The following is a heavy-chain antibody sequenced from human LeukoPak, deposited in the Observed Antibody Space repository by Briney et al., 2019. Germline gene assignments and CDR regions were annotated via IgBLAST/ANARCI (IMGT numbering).Heavy chain of an antibody. Sequence: SETLSLTCTVSGGSISNKYWSWIRQPPGKGLEWVGYIYYSRNTNYNPSLKSRVTILVDTSKNQFSLKLSSVTAADTAVYYCARPGTYYYDSSGYSYFDYWGQGTLVTVSS. CDR2: IYYSRNT. V-gene: IGHV4-59*12. CDR1: GGSISNKY. CDR3: ARPGTYYYDSSGYSYFDY. J-gene: IGHJ4*02. D-gene: IGHD3-22*01.